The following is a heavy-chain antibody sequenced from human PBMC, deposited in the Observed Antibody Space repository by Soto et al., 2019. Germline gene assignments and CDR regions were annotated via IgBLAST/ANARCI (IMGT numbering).Heavy chain of an antibody. Sequence: QVQLQESGPGLVKPSQTLSLTCTVSGGSISSGGYYWSWIRQHPGKGLEWIRYIYYSGSTYYNPSLKSRVTISVDTSKNQFSLKLSSVTAADTAVYYCARNYGSGSYPRETNYYYYGMDVWGQGTTVTVSS. CDR2: IYYSGST. V-gene: IGHV4-31*03. CDR3: ARNYGSGSYPRETNYYYYGMDV. CDR1: GGSISSGGYY. D-gene: IGHD3-10*01. J-gene: IGHJ6*02.